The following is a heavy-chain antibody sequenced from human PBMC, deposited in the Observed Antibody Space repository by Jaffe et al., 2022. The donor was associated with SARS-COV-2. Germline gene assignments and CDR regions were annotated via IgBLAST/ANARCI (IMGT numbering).Heavy chain of an antibody. D-gene: IGHD2-21*01. Sequence: QVQLVESGGGVVQPGGSLRLSCVVSGLTFRNYGMHWVRQAPGKGLEWVAVVRYDGNYEYYADSVRGRFTISRDNSKNTLYLQMNSLGAEDTAVYYCARELGDGYNVCDHWGQGTLVTVSS. CDR2: VRYDGNYE. CDR3: ARELGDGYNVCDH. V-gene: IGHV3-33*01. J-gene: IGHJ1*01. CDR1: GLTFRNYG.